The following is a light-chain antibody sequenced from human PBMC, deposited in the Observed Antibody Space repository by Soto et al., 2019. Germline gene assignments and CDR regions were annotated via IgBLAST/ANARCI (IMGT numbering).Light chain of an antibody. Sequence: EIVLTQFPATLFLSPGETASLSCRASQSVSSYLAWYQQKPGQAPRLLIYDASNRATGIPARFSGSGSGTDFTLTISSLEPEDFAVYYCQQRSSWPRALTFGGGTKVDIK. V-gene: IGKV3-11*01. CDR1: QSVSSY. CDR3: QQRSSWPRALT. CDR2: DAS. J-gene: IGKJ4*01.